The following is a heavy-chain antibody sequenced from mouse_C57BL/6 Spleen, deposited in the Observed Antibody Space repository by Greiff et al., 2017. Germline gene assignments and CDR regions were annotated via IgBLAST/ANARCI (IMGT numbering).Heavy chain of an antibody. Sequence: EVHLVESGPGMVKPSQSLSLTCTVTGYSITSGYDWHWIRHFPGNKLEWMGYISYSGSTNYNPSLKSRISITHDTSKNHFFLKLNSVTTEDTATYYCAREGGSSGSFAYWGQGTLVTVSA. V-gene: IGHV3-1*01. CDR3: AREGGSSGSFAY. J-gene: IGHJ3*01. CDR1: GYSITSGYD. D-gene: IGHD3-2*02. CDR2: ISYSGST.